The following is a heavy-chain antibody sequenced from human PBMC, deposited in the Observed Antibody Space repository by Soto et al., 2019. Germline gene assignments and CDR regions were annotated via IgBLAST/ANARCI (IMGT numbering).Heavy chain of an antibody. J-gene: IGHJ4*02. D-gene: IGHD5-18*01. Sequence: QVQLQESGPGLVKPSQTLSLTCTVSGGSISSGGYYWSWIRQHPGKGLEWIGYIYYSGSTYYNPSLKSRVTISVDTSKNQFSLKLSSVTAADTAVYYCARAASDTAMVTLLLYYFDYWGQGTLVTVSS. CDR3: ARAASDTAMVTLLLYYFDY. CDR1: GGSISSGGYY. V-gene: IGHV4-31*03. CDR2: IYYSGST.